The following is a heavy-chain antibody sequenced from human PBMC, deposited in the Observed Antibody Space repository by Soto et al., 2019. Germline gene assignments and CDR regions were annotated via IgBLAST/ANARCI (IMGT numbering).Heavy chain of an antibody. CDR1: GGSISSSSYY. D-gene: IGHD3-9*01. V-gene: IGHV4-39*07. CDR2: INHSGST. J-gene: IGHJ6*02. Sequence: PSETLSLTFTVSGGSISSSSYYWGWIRQPPGKGLEWIGSINHSGSTNYNPSLKSRVTISVDTSKNQFSLKLSSVTAADTAVYYCARGGIYDIRYYGMDVWGQGTTVTVSS. CDR3: ARGGIYDIRYYGMDV.